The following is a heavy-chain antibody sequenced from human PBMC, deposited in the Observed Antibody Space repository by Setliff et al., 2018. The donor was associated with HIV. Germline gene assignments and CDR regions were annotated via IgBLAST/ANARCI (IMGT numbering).Heavy chain of an antibody. J-gene: IGHJ6*02. V-gene: IGHV1-46*01. Sequence: GASVKVSCKASGYTFTFYSIHWVRQAPGHGLEWMGIINPSGGSTSYSQKFQGRVTMTRDTSTSTVYMELNSLRSEDTAVYYCAREGLLVTSVGGAYWYHGMDVWGQGTTVTVSS. CDR2: INPSGGST. CDR1: GYTFTFYS. D-gene: IGHD2-15*01. CDR3: AREGLLVTSVGGAYWYHGMDV.